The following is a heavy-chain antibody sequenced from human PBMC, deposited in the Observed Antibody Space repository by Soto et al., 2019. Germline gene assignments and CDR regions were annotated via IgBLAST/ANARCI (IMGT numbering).Heavy chain of an antibody. CDR3: ARRAVWFGELLYDDYYYGMDV. Sequence: QLQLQESGPGLVKPSETLSLTCTVSGGSISSSSYYWGWIRQPPGKGLEWIGSIYYSGCTYYNPSLKSRVTISVDTSKNQFSLKLSSVTAADTAVYYCARRAVWFGELLYDDYYYGMDVWGQGTTVTVSS. CDR1: GGSISSSSYY. J-gene: IGHJ6*02. D-gene: IGHD3-10*01. CDR2: IYYSGCT. V-gene: IGHV4-39*01.